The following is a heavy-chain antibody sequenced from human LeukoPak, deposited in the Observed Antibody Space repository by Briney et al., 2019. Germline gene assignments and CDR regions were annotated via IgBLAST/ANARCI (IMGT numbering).Heavy chain of an antibody. V-gene: IGHV1-2*06. D-gene: IGHD6-6*01. CDR2: INPNSGGT. Sequence: GAPVKVSCKASGYTFTGYYIHWVRQAPGQGLEWMGRINPNSGGTNYARKFQGRVTMTRDTSIPTAYMELSGLRSDDTAVYSCARVSSPLQYNWFDPWGQGTLVTVSS. CDR1: GYTFTGYY. J-gene: IGHJ5*02. CDR3: ARVSSPLQYNWFDP.